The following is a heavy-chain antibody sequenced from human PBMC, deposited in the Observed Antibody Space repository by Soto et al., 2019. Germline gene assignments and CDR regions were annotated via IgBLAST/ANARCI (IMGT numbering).Heavy chain of an antibody. Sequence: QVQLVESGGGVVQPGRYLRLSCAASGCTFSSYGMHWVRQAPGKGLEWVAVIWYDGSDKYYADSVKGRFTISRDNSKNTLYLQMNSLRAEDTAVYYCARDAGATTVPVFDYWGQGTLVTVSS. J-gene: IGHJ4*02. D-gene: IGHD1-26*01. CDR1: GCTFSSYG. V-gene: IGHV3-33*01. CDR3: ARDAGATTVPVFDY. CDR2: IWYDGSDK.